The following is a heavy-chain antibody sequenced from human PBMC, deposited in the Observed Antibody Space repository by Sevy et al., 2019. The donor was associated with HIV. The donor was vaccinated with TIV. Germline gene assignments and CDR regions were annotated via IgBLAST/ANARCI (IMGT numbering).Heavy chain of an antibody. CDR3: AREGAVAAVVDY. D-gene: IGHD2-15*01. CDR2: IYYSGST. J-gene: IGHJ4*02. Sequence: SENLSLTWTVSGGSVSSGSYYWSWIRQPPGKGLEWIGYIYYSGSTNYNPSLKSRVTISVDTSKNLFSLKLSSVTAADTAVYYCAREGAVAAVVDYWGQGTLVTVSS. CDR1: GGSVSSGSYY. V-gene: IGHV4-61*01.